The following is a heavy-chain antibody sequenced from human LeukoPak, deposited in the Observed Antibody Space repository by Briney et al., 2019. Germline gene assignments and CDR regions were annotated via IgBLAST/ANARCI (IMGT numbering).Heavy chain of an antibody. CDR2: ISGGGDST. D-gene: IGHD3-10*01. CDR3: ARDSGGSYYEY. J-gene: IGHJ4*02. Sequence: GGSLRLPCAASGFTFSNYAMTWVRQAPGKGLEWVSTISGGGDSTYYADSVKGRFTISRDNSKNTLYLQMNSLRAEDTAVYYCARDSGGSYYEYWGQGTLVTVSS. CDR1: GFTFSNYA. V-gene: IGHV3-23*01.